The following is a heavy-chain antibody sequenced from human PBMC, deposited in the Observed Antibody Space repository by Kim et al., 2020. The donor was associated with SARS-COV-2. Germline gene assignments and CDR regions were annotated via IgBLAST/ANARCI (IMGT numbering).Heavy chain of an antibody. D-gene: IGHD1-26*01. Sequence: ADSVKGRFTISRDNAKNTLYLKMNSLRAEDTAVYYCARGSSGSYPRAFDMWGQGTMVTVSS. J-gene: IGHJ3*02. CDR3: ARGSSGSYPRAFDM. V-gene: IGHV3-74*01.